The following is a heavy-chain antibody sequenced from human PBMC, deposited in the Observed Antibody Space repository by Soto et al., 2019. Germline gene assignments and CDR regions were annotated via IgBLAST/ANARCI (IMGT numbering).Heavy chain of an antibody. Sequence: PGGSLRLCCAASVFAFSSYGMHGVRQAPGRGLEWVAVISYDGSNIYYADSVKGRFTISRDNSKNTLFLQMNSLRAEDTAVYYCARPGRNFWSGRYYFDYWGQGTLVTVSS. J-gene: IGHJ4*02. V-gene: IGHV3-30*03. CDR2: ISYDGSNI. D-gene: IGHD3-3*01. CDR1: VFAFSSYG. CDR3: ARPGRNFWSGRYYFDY.